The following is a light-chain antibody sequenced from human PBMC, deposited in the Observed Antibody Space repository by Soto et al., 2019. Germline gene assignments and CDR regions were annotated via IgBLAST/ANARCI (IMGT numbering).Light chain of an antibody. Sequence: VMTQSPATLSVSPGERAALSCRASQSVSTNLAWYQQKPGQAPRLLIYGASTRATGVPARFSGSGSGTEFTLTISSLQSEDFTVYFCQQYNNWPPTFGQGTKVDIK. J-gene: IGKJ1*01. CDR3: QQYNNWPPT. CDR2: GAS. V-gene: IGKV3-15*01. CDR1: QSVSTN.